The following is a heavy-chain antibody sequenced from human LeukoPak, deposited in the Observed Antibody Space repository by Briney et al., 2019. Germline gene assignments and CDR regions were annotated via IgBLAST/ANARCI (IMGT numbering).Heavy chain of an antibody. Sequence: PGGSLRLSCAASGFSVSGTHMSWVRQAPGKGLEWVSAMYTGGTTYYADSVQGRFTIYRDNSKNTLYLQMNSLRAEDTAVYYCAKDEATSGGGLASWGQGTLVSLSS. CDR3: AKDEATSGGGLAS. D-gene: IGHD3-16*01. CDR1: GFSVSGTH. CDR2: MYTGGTT. J-gene: IGHJ4*02. V-gene: IGHV3-53*01.